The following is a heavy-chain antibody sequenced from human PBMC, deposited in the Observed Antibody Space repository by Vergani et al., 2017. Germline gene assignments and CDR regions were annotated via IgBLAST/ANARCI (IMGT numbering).Heavy chain of an antibody. CDR1: GGSISGTNW. V-gene: IGHV4-4*03. CDR2: IYHSGST. Sequence: QVQLQESGPGLVKPPGTLSLTCAVSGGSISGTNWWSWVRQSPGKGLEWIGEIYHSGSTNYNPSLKSRVTISVDKSKNQFSLKLSSVTAADTAVYYCARSYYDFWSGDDYYYYMDVWGKGP. CDR3: ARSYYDFWSGDDYYYYMDV. D-gene: IGHD3-3*01. J-gene: IGHJ6*03.